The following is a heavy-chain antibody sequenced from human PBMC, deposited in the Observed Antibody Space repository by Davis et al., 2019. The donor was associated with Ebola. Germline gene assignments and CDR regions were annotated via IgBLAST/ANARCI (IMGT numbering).Heavy chain of an antibody. J-gene: IGHJ4*02. Sequence: GGSLRLSCEASGFIFSDYSMAWVRQAPGKGLEWLSYISSGGVTTYYADSVTGRFSTSRDNAQNSLLMQMNSLRDEDTAVYYCARVNLWSRGWGMDVWGQGTLVTVSS. CDR2: ISSGGVTT. CDR1: GFIFSDYS. CDR3: ARVNLWSRGWGMDV. V-gene: IGHV3-48*02. D-gene: IGHD2-21*01.